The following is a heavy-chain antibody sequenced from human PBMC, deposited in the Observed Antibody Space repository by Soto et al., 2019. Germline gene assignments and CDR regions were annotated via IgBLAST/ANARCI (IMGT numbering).Heavy chain of an antibody. CDR1: GYTLNTYY. CDR3: ARKCRFCPDYYNLDV. CDR2: INRGGGGT. D-gene: IGHD3-3*01. V-gene: IGHV1-46*02. J-gene: IGHJ6*02. Sequence: ASVKVSCKASGYTLNTYYMHWVRQAPGQGPEWMGIINRGGGGTNDAPKLRDRVTMTSDTTSSIDYMELSSLRYEDTAAYYCARKCRFCPDYYNLDVWGQRPTVTVS.